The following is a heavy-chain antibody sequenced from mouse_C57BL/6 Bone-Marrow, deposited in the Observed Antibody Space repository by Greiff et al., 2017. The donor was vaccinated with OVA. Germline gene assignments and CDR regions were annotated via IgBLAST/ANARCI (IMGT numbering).Heavy chain of an antibody. CDR1: GFTFSSYA. D-gene: IGHD6-2*01. Sequence: EVHLVESGGGLVKPGGSLKLSCAASGFTFSSYAMSWVRQTPEKRLEWVATISDGGSYTYYPDNVKGRFTISRDNAKNNLYLQMSHLKYEDTAMYYCARDSLFYAMDYWGQGTSVTVSS. V-gene: IGHV5-4*01. CDR3: ARDSLFYAMDY. J-gene: IGHJ4*01. CDR2: ISDGGSYT.